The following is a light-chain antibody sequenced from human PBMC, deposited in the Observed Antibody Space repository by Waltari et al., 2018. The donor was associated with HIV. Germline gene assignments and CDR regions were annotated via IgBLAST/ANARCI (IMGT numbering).Light chain of an antibody. CDR3: QQYGSWPLT. V-gene: IGKV3-15*01. CDR2: SAS. J-gene: IGKJ4*01. Sequence: EIVMTQSPATLYVSPGDRTILSCTASQSVTSNLAWYKQKPGQAPRLLIHSASNRATGIPARFSGGGSGTDFTLTITSLQSEDSGFYYCQQYGSWPLTFGGGTKVEIK. CDR1: QSVTSN.